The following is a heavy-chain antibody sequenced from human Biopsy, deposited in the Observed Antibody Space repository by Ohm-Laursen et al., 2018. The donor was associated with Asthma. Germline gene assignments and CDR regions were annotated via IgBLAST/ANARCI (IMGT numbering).Heavy chain of an antibody. CDR2: INHSGST. CDR1: GGSFSAYY. V-gene: IGHV4-34*01. CDR3: ARLWEEVDC. Sequence: SDTLSLTCAVYGGSFSAYYWSWIRQPPGKGLEWIAEINHSGSTNYNPSLKSRVTMSVDTSKNQLFLNLSSVTAADTAVYYCARLWEEVDCWGQGALVTVSS. J-gene: IGHJ4*02. D-gene: IGHD1-26*01.